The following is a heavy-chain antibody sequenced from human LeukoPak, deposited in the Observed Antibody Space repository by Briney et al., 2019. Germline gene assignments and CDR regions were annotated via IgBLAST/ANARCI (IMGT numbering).Heavy chain of an antibody. J-gene: IGHJ4*02. CDR2: TSSSSSYI. Sequence: PGGSLRLSCAASGFTFSSYSMNWVRQAPGKGLEWVSSTSSSSSYIYYADSVKGRFTISRDNAKNSLYLQMNSLRAEGTAVYYCASDCSSTSCSRRGFDYWGQGTLVTVSS. CDR3: ASDCSSTSCSRRGFDY. D-gene: IGHD2-2*01. CDR1: GFTFSSYS. V-gene: IGHV3-21*01.